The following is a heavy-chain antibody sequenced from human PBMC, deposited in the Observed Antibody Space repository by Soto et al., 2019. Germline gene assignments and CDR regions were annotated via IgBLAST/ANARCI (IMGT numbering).Heavy chain of an antibody. CDR3: ARGYCSGGSCYSVDY. J-gene: IGHJ4*02. D-gene: IGHD2-15*01. CDR2: INAGNGNT. CDR1: GYTFINYG. V-gene: IGHV1-3*01. Sequence: GXSVKVSFKASGYTFINYGISXVRQTPGQRLEWMGWINAGNGNTKYSQKFQGRVTITRDTSASTAYMELSSLRSEDTAVYYCARGYCSGGSCYSVDYWGQGTLVTVSS.